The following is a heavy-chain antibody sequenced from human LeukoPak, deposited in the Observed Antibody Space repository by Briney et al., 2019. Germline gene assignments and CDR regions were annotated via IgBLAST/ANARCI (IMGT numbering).Heavy chain of an antibody. Sequence: GESLPLSCKGSEYTFTNYWIGWVRQMPGKGLEWMGIIYPGDSDTRYSPSFQGQVTISADRSITPAYLQWSSLKASDTAIYYCARHRRSSIYSSYECWGHRTLVTVSS. CDR2: IYPGDSDT. CDR1: EYTFTNYW. J-gene: IGHJ4*01. D-gene: IGHD6-13*01. V-gene: IGHV5-51*01. CDR3: ARHRRSSIYSSYEC.